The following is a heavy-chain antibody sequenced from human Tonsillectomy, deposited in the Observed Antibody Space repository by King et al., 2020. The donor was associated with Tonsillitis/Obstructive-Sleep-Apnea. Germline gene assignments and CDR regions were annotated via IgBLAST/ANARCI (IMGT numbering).Heavy chain of an antibody. CDR1: GFTFSSYA. V-gene: IGHV3-30*04. CDR3: ARESRDAFDI. CDR2: ISYDGSNK. J-gene: IGHJ3*02. Sequence: VQLVESGGGVVQPGRSLRLSCAASGFTFSSYAMHWVRQAPGKGLEWVAVISYDGSNKYYADSVKGRFTISRDNSKNTLYLQMNSLRAEDTAVYYCARESRDAFDIWGQGTMVTVSS.